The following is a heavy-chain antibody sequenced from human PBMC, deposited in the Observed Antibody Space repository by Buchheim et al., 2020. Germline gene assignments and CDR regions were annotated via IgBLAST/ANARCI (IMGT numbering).Heavy chain of an antibody. CDR3: AREIYGDYGGGFDY. D-gene: IGHD4-17*01. J-gene: IGHJ4*02. V-gene: IGHV3-33*01. CDR2: IWYDGSNK. Sequence: QVQLVESGGGVVQPGRSLRLSCAASGFTFSSYGMHWVRQAPGKGLEWVAVIWYDGSNKYYADSVKGRFTISRANSKKTLYLQMNSLRAEDTAVYYCAREIYGDYGGGFDYWGQGTL. CDR1: GFTFSSYG.